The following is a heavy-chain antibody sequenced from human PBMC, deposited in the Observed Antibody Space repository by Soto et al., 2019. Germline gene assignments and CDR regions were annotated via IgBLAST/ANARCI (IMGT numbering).Heavy chain of an antibody. CDR3: ARIKGIAAAGRYEYYFDY. Sequence: EVQLVQSGAEVKKPGESLRISCKGSGYSFTNYWISWVRQMPGKGLEWMGRIDPSDSYTNYSPSFQGHVTFSADKSISTAHLQWSSLKASDTAMYYCARIKGIAAAGRYEYYFDYWGQGTLVTVSS. D-gene: IGHD6-13*01. V-gene: IGHV5-10-1*03. CDR2: IDPSDSYT. CDR1: GYSFTNYW. J-gene: IGHJ4*02.